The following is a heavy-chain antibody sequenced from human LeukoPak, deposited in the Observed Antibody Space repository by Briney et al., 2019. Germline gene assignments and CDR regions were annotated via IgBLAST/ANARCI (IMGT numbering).Heavy chain of an antibody. V-gene: IGHV3-7*01. J-gene: IGHJ4*02. CDR1: GFTFTTYW. Sequence: PGGSLRLSCAASGFTFTTYWMTWVRQAPGKGLEWVASINQDGSEKYYVDSVKGRFTISRDNARNSLYLQMNSLRAEDTAVYYCASGRQLGYWGQGTLVTVSS. CDR3: ASGRQLGY. CDR2: INQDGSEK. D-gene: IGHD6-13*01.